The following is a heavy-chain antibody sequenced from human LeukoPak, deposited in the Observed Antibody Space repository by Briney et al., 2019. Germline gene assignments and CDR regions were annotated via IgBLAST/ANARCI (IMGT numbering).Heavy chain of an antibody. J-gene: IGHJ4*02. D-gene: IGHD3-9*01. CDR1: GFTFSNYA. CDR3: AKDKDFDILTAYYY. CDR2: ISGSGGIT. Sequence: GGSLRLSCAASGFTFSNYAMSWVRQAPGKGLEWVSSISGSGGITYYADSVKGRFTISRDNSKNTLYLQMNSLRADDTAVYYCAKDKDFDILTAYYYWGQGTLVTVSS. V-gene: IGHV3-23*01.